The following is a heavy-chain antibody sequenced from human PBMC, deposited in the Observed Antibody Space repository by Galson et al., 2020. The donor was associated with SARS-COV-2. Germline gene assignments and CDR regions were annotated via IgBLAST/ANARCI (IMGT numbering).Heavy chain of an antibody. J-gene: IGHJ4*01. V-gene: IGHV4-38-2*02. CDR3: ARVSEGGYCSAGSCYSIGY. CDR1: GYSISNGYY. D-gene: IGHD2-15*01. CDR2: IYHSGDT. Sequence: SETLSLTCTVSGYSISNGYYWGWIRQPPAAGLEWIGSIYHSGDTYYNPSLKSRVTISLDTSKNQFSLKLNSVTAADTAVYYCARVSEGGYCSAGSCYSIGYWGHGTLNTVSS.